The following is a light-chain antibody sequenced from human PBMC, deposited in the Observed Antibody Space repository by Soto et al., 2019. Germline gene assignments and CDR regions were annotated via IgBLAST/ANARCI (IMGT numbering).Light chain of an antibody. CDR2: DVS. V-gene: IGKV3-20*01. CDR1: QSVSSNY. J-gene: IGKJ2*01. Sequence: EIVLTQSPGTLSLSPGERATLSCRASQSVSSNYLAWYQQRPGQAPRLLFNDVSTRADGTPDRFSGSGSGTDFTLSISSLEPEDFAVYYCQQFGGSPMYTFGQGTKVEIK. CDR3: QQFGGSPMYT.